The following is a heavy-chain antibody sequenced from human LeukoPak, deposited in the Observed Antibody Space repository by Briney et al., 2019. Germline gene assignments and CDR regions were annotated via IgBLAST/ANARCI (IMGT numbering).Heavy chain of an antibody. Sequence: GGSLRLSCPASGFTFSTYWMAWVRQAPGKGREWVANIKGDESARHQADSVKGRFTLSRDNAKKSVYLQMSSLRGEDTAVYYCVRDVGGSLDYWGQGTLVTVSS. V-gene: IGHV3-7*01. CDR3: VRDVGGSLDY. CDR2: IKGDESAR. CDR1: GFTFSTYW. D-gene: IGHD1-26*01. J-gene: IGHJ4*02.